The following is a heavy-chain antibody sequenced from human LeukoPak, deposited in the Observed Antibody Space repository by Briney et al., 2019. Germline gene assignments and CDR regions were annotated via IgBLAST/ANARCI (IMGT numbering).Heavy chain of an antibody. CDR2: ISGSGGST. J-gene: IGHJ4*02. V-gene: IGHV3-23*01. Sequence: PGGSLRLSCAASGFTFSSYSMNWVRQAPGKGLEWVSAISGSGGSTYYADSVKGRFTISRDNSKNTLYLQMNSLRAEDTAVYYCPRVWNFGFWDYWGQGTLVTVSS. CDR3: PRVWNFGFWDY. CDR1: GFTFSSYS. D-gene: IGHD1-7*01.